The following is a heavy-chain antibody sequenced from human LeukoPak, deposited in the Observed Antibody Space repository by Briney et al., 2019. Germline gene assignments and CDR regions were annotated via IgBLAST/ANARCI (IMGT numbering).Heavy chain of an antibody. CDR3: ARDSTNSITMVRGVMNY. Sequence: GASVKVSCKASGYTFTSYAMHWVRQAPGQRLEWMGWINAGNGNTKYSQEFQGRVTMTTDTSTSTAYMELRSLRSDDTAVYYCARDSTNSITMVRGVMNYWGQGTLVTVSS. CDR2: INAGNGNT. D-gene: IGHD3-10*01. CDR1: GYTFTSYA. J-gene: IGHJ4*02. V-gene: IGHV1-3*01.